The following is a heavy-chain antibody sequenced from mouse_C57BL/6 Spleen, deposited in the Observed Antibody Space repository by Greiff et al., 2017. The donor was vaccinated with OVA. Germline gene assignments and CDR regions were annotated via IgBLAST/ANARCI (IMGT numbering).Heavy chain of an antibody. CDR3: APYDSKRRNYFDY. J-gene: IGHJ2*01. D-gene: IGHD2-5*01. CDR1: GFTFSDYG. CDR2: ISSGSSST. Sequence: EVQGVESGGGLVKPGGSLKLSCAASGFTFSDYGMHWVRQAPEKGLEWVAYISSGSSSTYYAETVKGRFTISRDNAKNTLFLQMTSLKSQDTAMYYCAPYDSKRRNYFDYWGQGTTLTVSS. V-gene: IGHV5-17*01.